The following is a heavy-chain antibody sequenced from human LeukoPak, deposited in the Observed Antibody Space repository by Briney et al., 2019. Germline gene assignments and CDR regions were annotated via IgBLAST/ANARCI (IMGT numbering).Heavy chain of an antibody. Sequence: GGSLRLSRAASGFTFSSYGMHWVRQAPGKGLEWVAVISYDGSNKYYADSVKGRFTISRDNSKNTLYLQMNSLRAEDTAVYYCAKGLYGDYVPGLPGSNYYGMDVWGQGTTVTVSS. CDR3: AKGLYGDYVPGLPGSNYYGMDV. CDR1: GFTFSSYG. J-gene: IGHJ6*02. CDR2: ISYDGSNK. D-gene: IGHD4-17*01. V-gene: IGHV3-30*18.